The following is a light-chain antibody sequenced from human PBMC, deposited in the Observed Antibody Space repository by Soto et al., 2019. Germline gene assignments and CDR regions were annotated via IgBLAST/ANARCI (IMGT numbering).Light chain of an antibody. J-gene: IGKJ1*01. CDR3: MQSLQTPPWT. CDR1: QSLLQTNGYTY. Sequence: DIVMTQSPLSLPVTPGELASISCRSSQSLLQTNGYTYLDWYLQKPGQSPQLLIYLTSIRASGVPDRFSGRGSGTEFPLKISKVEAEDVGVYYCMQSLQTPPWTFGPGTKVEFK. V-gene: IGKV2-28*01. CDR2: LTS.